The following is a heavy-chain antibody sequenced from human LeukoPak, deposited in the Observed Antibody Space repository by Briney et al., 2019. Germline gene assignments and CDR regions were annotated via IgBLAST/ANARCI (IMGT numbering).Heavy chain of an antibody. CDR2: VYYSGRT. D-gene: IGHD2-21*02. CDR1: GGSTTGYY. CDR3: ARHMSVTYDAFDI. J-gene: IGHJ3*02. V-gene: IGHV4-59*08. Sequence: SETLSLTCTVSGGSTTGYYWTWIRQPPGKGLEWIGYVYYSGRTGYNASLKSRVTTSVDTSKNQFFLKLSSVTAADTAVYYCARHMSVTYDAFDIWGQGTMVTVSS.